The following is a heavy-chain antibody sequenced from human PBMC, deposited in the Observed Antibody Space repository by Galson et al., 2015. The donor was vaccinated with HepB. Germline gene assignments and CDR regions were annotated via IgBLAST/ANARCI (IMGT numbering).Heavy chain of an antibody. CDR1: GFTFSSYS. CDR3: ARVKIAVAGYVVDAFDI. CDR2: ISSSSSYI. Sequence: SLRLSCAASGFTFSSYSMNWVRQAPGKGLEWVSSISSSSSYIYYADSVKGRFTISRDNAKNSLYLQMNSLRAEDTAVYYCARVKIAVAGYVVDAFDIWGQGTMVTASS. J-gene: IGHJ3*02. D-gene: IGHD6-19*01. V-gene: IGHV3-21*01.